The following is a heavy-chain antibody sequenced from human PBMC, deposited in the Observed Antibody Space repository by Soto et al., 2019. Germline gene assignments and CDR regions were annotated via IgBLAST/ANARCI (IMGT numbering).Heavy chain of an antibody. D-gene: IGHD2-2*01. CDR1: GGSISSGGYY. J-gene: IGHJ5*02. V-gene: IGHV4-31*03. CDR2: IYYSGST. CDR3: ARASQLLGRWFDP. Sequence: QVQLQESGPGLVKPSQTLSLTCTVSGGSISSGGYYWSWIRQHPGKGLEGIGYIYYSGSTYYNPSLKSRVTISVDTSKHQFSLKLSSVTAADTAVYYCARASQLLGRWFDPWGQGTLVTVSS.